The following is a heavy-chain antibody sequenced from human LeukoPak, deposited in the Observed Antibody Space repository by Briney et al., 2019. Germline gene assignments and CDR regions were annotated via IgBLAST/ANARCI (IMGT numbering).Heavy chain of an antibody. CDR1: GFSISHNY. CDR2: IYSGGDS. D-gene: IGHD2-8*02. J-gene: IGHJ4*02. V-gene: IGHV3-53*01. Sequence: GGSLRLSCVVSGFSISHNYMSWVRQAPGKGLEWVSLIYSGGDSYYADSVKGRFIHSKDNSKNTVYLRMNTLRAEVTAVYYCASHYCTAGSCYFDGWGQGTLVSVSS. CDR3: ASHYCTAGSCYFDG.